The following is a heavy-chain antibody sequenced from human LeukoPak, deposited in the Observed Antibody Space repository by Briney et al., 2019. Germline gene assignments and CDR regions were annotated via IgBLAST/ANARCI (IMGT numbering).Heavy chain of an antibody. CDR3: AKEPQRQKETWLQHLVGYYFDY. CDR1: GFTFRNYR. D-gene: IGHD5-24*01. V-gene: IGHV3-30*18. CDR2: MSYDGSNK. Sequence: PGRSLRLSCAASGFTFRNYRIHWVRQAPGKGLEWMAAMSYDGSNKYYADSVKGRFTISRDKSENTLFLQMNSLRAEDTAVYFCAKEPQRQKETWLQHLVGYYFDYWGQGTLVTVS. J-gene: IGHJ4*02.